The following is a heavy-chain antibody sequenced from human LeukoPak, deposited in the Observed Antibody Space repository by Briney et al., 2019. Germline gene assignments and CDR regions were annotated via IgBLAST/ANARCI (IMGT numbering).Heavy chain of an antibody. CDR3: AAAHYYGDYRDY. V-gene: IGHV1-69*13. Sequence: SVKVSCKASGGTFSSYAVSWVRQAPGQGLEWMGGIIPIFGTANYAQKFQGRVTITADESTSTAYMELSSLRSEDTAVYYCAAAHYYGDYRDYWGQGTLVTVSS. J-gene: IGHJ4*02. CDR2: IIPIFGTA. D-gene: IGHD4-17*01. CDR1: GGTFSSYA.